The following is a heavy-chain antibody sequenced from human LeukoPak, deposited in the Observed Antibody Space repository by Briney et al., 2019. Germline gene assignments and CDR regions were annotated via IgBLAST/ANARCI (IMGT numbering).Heavy chain of an antibody. CDR1: GGSISSGGYY. Sequence: SETLSLTCTVSGGSISSGGYYWSWIRQHPGKGLEWIGYIYYSGSTYYNPSLKSRVTISVDTSKNQFSLKLNSVTAADTAVYYCARGVYIAAAQYSYWGQGTLVTVSS. V-gene: IGHV4-31*03. J-gene: IGHJ4*02. CDR2: IYYSGST. CDR3: ARGVYIAAAQYSY. D-gene: IGHD6-13*01.